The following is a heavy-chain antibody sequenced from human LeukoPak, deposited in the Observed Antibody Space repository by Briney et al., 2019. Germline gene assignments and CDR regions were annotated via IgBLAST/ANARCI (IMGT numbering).Heavy chain of an antibody. CDR1: GYTFNAYY. Sequence: ASVKVSCKTSGYTFNAYYLRWVRQAPGQGLEWMGWINPNSGRTNYAPKFQGRVTLTTDTSISTAYMALSSLISGDTALYYCARNSSDRLTGDYHFWGQGTLVTVSS. D-gene: IGHD3-9*01. CDR2: INPNSGRT. J-gene: IGHJ4*02. CDR3: ARNSSDRLTGDYHF. V-gene: IGHV1-2*02.